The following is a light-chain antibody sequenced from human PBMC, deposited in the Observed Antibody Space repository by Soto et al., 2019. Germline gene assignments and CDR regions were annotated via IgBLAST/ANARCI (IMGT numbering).Light chain of an antibody. J-gene: IGKJ5*01. CDR2: GAF. Sequence: EIVLTQSPATLSLSPGERATLSCRASPSVTNFLAWYQQKPGQAPRLLIYGAFNRATGIPARFSGIGSGTDFTLTISSLEPEDSAIYYCQQRNIWPPVTFVQGTLLEIK. CDR1: PSVTNF. V-gene: IGKV3-11*01. CDR3: QQRNIWPPVT.